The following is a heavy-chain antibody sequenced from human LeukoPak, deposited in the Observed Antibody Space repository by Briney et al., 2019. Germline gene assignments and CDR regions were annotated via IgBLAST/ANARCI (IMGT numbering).Heavy chain of an antibody. CDR3: ARDDGSGSYNWFDP. V-gene: IGHV3-21*01. D-gene: IGHD3-10*01. J-gene: IGHJ5*02. CDR1: GFIFSHYS. Sequence: PGGSLRLSCAASGFIFSHYSMNWVRQAPGKGLEWVSSISTSSRYIYYADSMKGRFTISRDNAKNSLYLQMNSLRVEDTAVYYCARDDGSGSYNWFDPWGQGTLVTVSS. CDR2: ISTSSRYI.